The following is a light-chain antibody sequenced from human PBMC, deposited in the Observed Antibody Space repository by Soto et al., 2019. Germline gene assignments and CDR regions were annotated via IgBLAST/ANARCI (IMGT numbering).Light chain of an antibody. CDR1: QDISHF. CDR3: QQSYSTPQT. Sequence: DIQMTQSPSSLSASVGERVTITCRASQDISHFLAWYQQKPGRVPQLLIYPASTLQSGVPSRFSGSGSGTDFTLTISSLQPEDVATYYCQQSYSTPQTFGQGTKLEIK. J-gene: IGKJ2*01. CDR2: PAS. V-gene: IGKV1-27*01.